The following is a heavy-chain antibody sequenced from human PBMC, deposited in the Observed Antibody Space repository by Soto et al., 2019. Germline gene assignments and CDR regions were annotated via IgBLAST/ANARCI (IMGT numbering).Heavy chain of an antibody. CDR3: ANLQRDIVVVPAAMSSPY. V-gene: IGHV3-23*01. Sequence: GGSLRLSCAASGFTFSSYAMSWVRQAPGKGLEWVSAISGSGGSTYYADSVKGRFTISRDNSKNTLYLQMNSLRAEDTAVYYCANLQRDIVVVPAAMSSPYWGQGTLVTVSS. D-gene: IGHD2-2*01. CDR2: ISGSGGST. J-gene: IGHJ4*02. CDR1: GFTFSSYA.